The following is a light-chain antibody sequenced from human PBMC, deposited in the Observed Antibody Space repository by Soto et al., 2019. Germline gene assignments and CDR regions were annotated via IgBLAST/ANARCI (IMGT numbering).Light chain of an antibody. Sequence: DIVMTQSPLSLPVTPGEPASISCRSSQSLLHSDGYNYLDWYLQKPGQSPRLLIYLGFNRASGVTDRVSGTGSGTDFTLKISRVEAGDVGVYYCLHAVEVPVTFGQGTRLEI. V-gene: IGKV2-28*01. CDR2: LGF. CDR3: LHAVEVPVT. J-gene: IGKJ5*01. CDR1: QSLLHSDGYNY.